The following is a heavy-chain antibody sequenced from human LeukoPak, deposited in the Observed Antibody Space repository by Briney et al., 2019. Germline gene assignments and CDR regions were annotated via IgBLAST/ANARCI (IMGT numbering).Heavy chain of an antibody. J-gene: IGHJ4*02. V-gene: IGHV3-23*01. Sequence: EGSLTLSCAVSGFTFSTYAMAWVRQAPGKGLQWVSLISGTGGSTYDADSVKGRFTISRDNSKNTLYLQMNSLRAEDTAVYYCAKLQGAWRLYYESSGSYYFDCWAQGTLVTVSS. CDR2: ISGTGGST. CDR1: GFTFSTYA. D-gene: IGHD3-22*01. CDR3: AKLQGAWRLYYESSGSYYFDC.